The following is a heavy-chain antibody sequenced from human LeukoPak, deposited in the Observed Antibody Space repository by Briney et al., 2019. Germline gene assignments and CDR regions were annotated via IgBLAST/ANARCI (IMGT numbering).Heavy chain of an antibody. J-gene: IGHJ3*02. V-gene: IGHV3-23*01. D-gene: IGHD1-26*01. Sequence: GGSLRLSCAASGFTLSSYAMSWVRQAPGKGLEWVSAISGSGGSTYYADSVKGRFTISRDNSKNTLYLQMNSLRAEDTAVYYCAKRQEYSGSYNAFDIWGQGTMVSVSS. CDR3: AKRQEYSGSYNAFDI. CDR1: GFTLSSYA. CDR2: ISGSGGST.